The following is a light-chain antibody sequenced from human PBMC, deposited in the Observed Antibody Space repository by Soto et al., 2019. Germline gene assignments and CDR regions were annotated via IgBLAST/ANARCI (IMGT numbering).Light chain of an antibody. CDR3: QQYNNWPPST. V-gene: IGKV3-15*01. CDR2: DAS. CDR1: QSVSNN. Sequence: ILMTQSPATLSVSPGERATLSCRASQSVSNNLAWYQQKPGQAPRLLISDASTRDTGIPARFSGSGSGTEFTLTISGLQYEDFAVYYCQQYNNWPPSTFGQGTKVAIK. J-gene: IGKJ1*01.